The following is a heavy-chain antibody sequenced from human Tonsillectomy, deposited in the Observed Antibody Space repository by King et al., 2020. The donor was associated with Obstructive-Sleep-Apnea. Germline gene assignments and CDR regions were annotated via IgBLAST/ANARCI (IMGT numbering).Heavy chain of an antibody. V-gene: IGHV3-30*04. D-gene: IGHD6-13*01. CDR1: GFTFSSYA. CDR2: ISYDGSNK. Sequence: VQLVESGGGVVQPGRSLRLSCAASGFTFSSYAMHWVRQAPGKGLEWVAVISYDGSNKYYADSVKGRFTISRNNSKNTLYLQMNSLRAEETAVYYCARGGSSWYFWGQGTLVTVSS. J-gene: IGHJ4*02. CDR3: ARGGSSWYF.